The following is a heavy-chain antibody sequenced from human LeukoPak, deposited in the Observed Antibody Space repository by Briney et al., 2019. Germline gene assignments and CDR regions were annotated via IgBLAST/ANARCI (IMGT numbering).Heavy chain of an antibody. Sequence: PGGSLRLSCAASGFTFSSYAMNWVRQAPGKGLEWVSYLSSSSSSIYYADSVKGRFTISRDNAKNSLYLQMNSLRAEDTAVYYCARQNGAGYYYYFDSWGQGTLVTVSS. CDR2: LSSSSSSI. D-gene: IGHD3-22*01. J-gene: IGHJ4*02. CDR3: ARQNGAGYYYYFDS. V-gene: IGHV3-48*01. CDR1: GFTFSSYA.